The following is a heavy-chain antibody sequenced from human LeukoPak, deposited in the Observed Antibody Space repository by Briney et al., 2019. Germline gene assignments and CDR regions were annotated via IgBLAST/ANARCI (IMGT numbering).Heavy chain of an antibody. V-gene: IGHV1-18*01. J-gene: IGHJ5*02. CDR1: GYTFTSYG. Sequence: ASVKVSCKASGYTFTSYGISWVGQAPGQGLEWMGWISAYNGNTNYAQKLQGRVTMTTDTSTSIAYMGLRSLRSDDTAVYYCARERHDFWSGYQNWFDPWGQGTLVTVSS. D-gene: IGHD3-3*01. CDR3: ARERHDFWSGYQNWFDP. CDR2: ISAYNGNT.